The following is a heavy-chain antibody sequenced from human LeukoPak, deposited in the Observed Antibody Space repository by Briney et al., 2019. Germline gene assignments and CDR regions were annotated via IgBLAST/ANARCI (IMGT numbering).Heavy chain of an antibody. V-gene: IGHV3-23*01. D-gene: IGHD2-2*01. CDR2: ISGSGGSP. J-gene: IGHJ4*02. CDR3: AKGGKTIMCPTSCYDY. Sequence: PGGSLRLSCSASGFIVSDNYMSWVRQAPGKGLEWVSVISGSGGSPDYTDSVKGRFTISRDNSKNTLYLQMNSLRAEDTAVYYCAKGGKTIMCPTSCYDYRGQGTLVTVSS. CDR1: GFIVSDNY.